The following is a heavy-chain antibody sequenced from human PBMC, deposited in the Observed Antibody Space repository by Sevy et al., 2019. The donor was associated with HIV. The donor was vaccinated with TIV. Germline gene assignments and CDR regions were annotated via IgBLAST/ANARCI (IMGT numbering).Heavy chain of an antibody. J-gene: IGHJ4*02. CDR1: GFTFSIYT. CDR2: ISSSSTYI. CDR3: ASGSLDSTGYPFDY. V-gene: IGHV3-21*01. Sequence: GGSLRLSCAASGFTFSIYTMNWVRQAPGKGLEWVSSISSSSTYIYYADSVRGRFTISRDKAKNSLYLQMHSLRAEDTAVYYCASGSLDSTGYPFDYWGQGTLVTVSS. D-gene: IGHD3-22*01.